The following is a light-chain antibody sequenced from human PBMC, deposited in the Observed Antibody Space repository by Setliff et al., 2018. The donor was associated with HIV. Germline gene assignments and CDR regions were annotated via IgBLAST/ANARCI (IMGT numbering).Light chain of an antibody. CDR1: SSDVGSYNL. J-gene: IGLJ1*01. Sequence: ALTQPASVSGSPGQSITISCTGTSSDVGSYNLVSWYQQHPGKAPKLMIYEVSKRPSGVSNRFSGSKSGNTASLTISGLQAEDEADYYCCSYAGSSTSYVFGTGTKVTVL. V-gene: IGLV2-23*02. CDR2: EVS. CDR3: CSYAGSSTSYV.